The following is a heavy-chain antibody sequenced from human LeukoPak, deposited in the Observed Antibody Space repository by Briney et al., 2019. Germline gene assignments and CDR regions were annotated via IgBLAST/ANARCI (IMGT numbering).Heavy chain of an antibody. CDR3: ARSRASYYDFWSGYTNGGYYFDY. V-gene: IGHV4-34*01. CDR1: GGSFSGYY. J-gene: IGHJ4*02. D-gene: IGHD3-3*01. Sequence: SETLSLICAVCGGSFSGYYWSWIRQPPGKGLEWIGEINHSGSSNYNPSLKSRVTISVDTSKNQFSLKLSSVTAADTAVYYCARSRASYYDFWSGYTNGGYYFDYWGQETLVTVSS. CDR2: INHSGSS.